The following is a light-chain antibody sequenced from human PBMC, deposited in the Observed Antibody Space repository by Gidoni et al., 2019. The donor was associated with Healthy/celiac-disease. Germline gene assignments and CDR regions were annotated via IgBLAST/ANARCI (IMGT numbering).Light chain of an antibody. Sequence: QPGRTNPPPVHGPPGKRATTPCTGSSPNIGAGYDVPWYQQLPGTAPKLLIYGNSNRPSGVPDRFSGSKSGTSASLAITGLQAEDEADYYCQSYDSSLSGVFGGGTKLTVL. J-gene: IGLJ2*01. CDR3: QSYDSSLSGV. CDR1: SPNIGAGYD. V-gene: IGLV1-40*01. CDR2: GNS.